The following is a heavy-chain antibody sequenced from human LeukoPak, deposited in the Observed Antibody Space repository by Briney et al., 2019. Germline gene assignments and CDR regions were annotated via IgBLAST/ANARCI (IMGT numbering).Heavy chain of an antibody. J-gene: IGHJ5*02. CDR3: ARAPPIYDFWSGYYINWFDP. V-gene: IGHV4-39*07. Sequence: PSEXXSLTCNVSGGSINTANYYWRWIRQPPGRGLEWIGEINHSGSTNYNPSLKSRVTISVDTSKNQFSLKLSSVTAADTAVYYCARAPPIYDFWSGYYINWFDPWGQGTLVTVSS. CDR1: GGSINTANYY. CDR2: INHSGST. D-gene: IGHD3-3*01.